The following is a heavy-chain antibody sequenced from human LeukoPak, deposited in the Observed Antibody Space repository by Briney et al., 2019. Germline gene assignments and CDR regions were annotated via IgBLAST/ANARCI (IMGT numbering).Heavy chain of an antibody. CDR1: GYTFTSYD. D-gene: IGHD1-26*01. J-gene: IGHJ6*02. CDR2: MNPSSGNT. V-gene: IGHV1-8*01. Sequence: ASVKVSCKASGYTFTSYDINWVRQATGQGLEWMGWMNPSSGNTGYAQKFQGRVTMTRNTSISTAYMELSSLRSEDTAVYYCARVGAGPYYYYGMDVWGQGTTVTVSS. CDR3: ARVGAGPYYYYGMDV.